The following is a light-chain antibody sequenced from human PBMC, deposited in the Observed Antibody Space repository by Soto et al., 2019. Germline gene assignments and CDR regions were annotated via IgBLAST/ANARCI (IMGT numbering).Light chain of an antibody. V-gene: IGLV2-14*01. CDR1: SSDVGTYNY. Sequence: QSALTQPASVSGSPGQSITISCTGTSSDVGTYNYVSWYQQHPGKAPKLMIYDVSYRPSGVSDRFSGSKSGTTASLTISGLQAEDEADYYCRSYTSSSTALVFGGGTQLTVL. CDR3: RSYTSSSTALV. J-gene: IGLJ2*01. CDR2: DVS.